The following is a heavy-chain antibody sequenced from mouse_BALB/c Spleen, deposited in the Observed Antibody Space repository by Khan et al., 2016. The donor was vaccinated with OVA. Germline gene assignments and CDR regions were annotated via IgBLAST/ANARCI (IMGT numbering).Heavy chain of an antibody. CDR2: INPNNGGT. Sequence: VQLQQSGAELVKPGASVKLSCKASGYTFTSYWMHWVKLRPGQGFEWVGEINPNNGGTNYNEKFKRKATLTLDKSSSTAYMQLSSLTSEDSAVYYCTLGNYPYYEMDHWGQGTSVTVSS. V-gene: IGHV1S81*02. CDR3: TLGNYPYYEMDH. D-gene: IGHD2-1*01. J-gene: IGHJ4*01. CDR1: GYTFTSYW.